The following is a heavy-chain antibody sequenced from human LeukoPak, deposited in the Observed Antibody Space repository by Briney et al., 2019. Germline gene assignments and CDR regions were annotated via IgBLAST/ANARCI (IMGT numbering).Heavy chain of an antibody. CDR1: GATFSSYA. V-gene: IGHV1-69*01. D-gene: IGHD3-16*02. CDR2: IIPIFGTA. CDR3: ARENGNYDYVWGSYRYGLFDY. Sequence: SVKLSCKASGATFSSYAISWVRQAPGQGLEWRGGIIPIFGTANYAQKFQGRVTITADESTNTAYMELSSLRSEDTAVYYCARENGNYDYVWGSYRYGLFDYWGQGTLVTVSS. J-gene: IGHJ4*02.